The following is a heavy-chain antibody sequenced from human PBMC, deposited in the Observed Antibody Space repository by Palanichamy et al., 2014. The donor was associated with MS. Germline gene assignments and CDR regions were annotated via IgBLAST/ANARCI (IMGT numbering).Heavy chain of an antibody. CDR2: INYNGAA. D-gene: IGHD3-16*02. CDR3: AREFYLWGSYRSQGFLDH. CDR1: GGSISSYY. Sequence: QVQLEDRGPGLVKPSETLSLTCSVSGGSISSYYWSWIRQSPEKGLEWIGYINYNGAAKYNPSLKSRVTMSVDLSRNRLSLKLTSVTAADSAVYFCAREFYLWGSYRSQGFLDHWGQGAPITVS. J-gene: IGHJ5*02. V-gene: IGHV4-59*01.